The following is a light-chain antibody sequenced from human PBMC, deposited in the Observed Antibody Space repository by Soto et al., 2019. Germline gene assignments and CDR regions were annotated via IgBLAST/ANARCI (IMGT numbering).Light chain of an antibody. CDR1: QSISTY. J-gene: IGKJ1*01. V-gene: IGKV1-39*01. CDR3: QQYDSFSVT. Sequence: DIQMTQSPSSLSASVGDRVTITCRASQSISTYLNWYQQKPGKAPKLLMHAASSLDRGVPSRFSGSGSGTDFTLTISSLQPEDFATYYCQQYDSFSVTFGQGTKVDIK. CDR2: AAS.